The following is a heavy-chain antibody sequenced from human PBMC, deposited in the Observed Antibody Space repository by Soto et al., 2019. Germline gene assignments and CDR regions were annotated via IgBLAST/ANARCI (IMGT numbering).Heavy chain of an antibody. CDR2: IIPIFGTP. D-gene: IGHD2-2*01. V-gene: IGHV1-69*12. J-gene: IGHJ6*02. Sequence: QVQLVQSGAEVKKPGSSLKVSCKASGGTFTNYAFSWVRHAPGQGPEWMGGIIPIFGTPDYAQKFQGRVIITADESTRTVSMELNSLISDDTAVFYCARERSVGYCITTTCPKPFYYYAMDVWGQGTTVTVSS. CDR1: GGTFTNYA. CDR3: ARERSVGYCITTTCPKPFYYYAMDV.